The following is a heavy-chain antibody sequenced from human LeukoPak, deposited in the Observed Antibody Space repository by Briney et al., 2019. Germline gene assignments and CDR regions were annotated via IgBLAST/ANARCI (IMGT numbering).Heavy chain of an antibody. CDR2: ISSSSSYI. D-gene: IGHD3-22*01. Sequence: GGSLRLSCAASGFTFSSYSMNWVRQALGKGLEWVSCISSSSSYIYYADSVKGRFTISRDNAKNSLYLQMNSLRAEDTAVYYCARDSPYYYDSSGYYSYDYWGQGTLVTVSS. V-gene: IGHV3-21*06. CDR3: ARDSPYYYDSSGYYSYDY. CDR1: GFTFSSYS. J-gene: IGHJ4*02.